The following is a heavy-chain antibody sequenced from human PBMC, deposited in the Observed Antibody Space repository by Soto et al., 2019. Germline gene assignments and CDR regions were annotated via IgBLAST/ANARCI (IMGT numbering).Heavy chain of an antibody. J-gene: IGHJ4*02. CDR2: ISWNSGSI. CDR3: AKAKQWLVAYFDY. Sequence: EVQLVESGGGLVQPGRSLRLSCAASGFTFDDYAMHWVRQAPGKGLEWVSGISWNSGSIGYADSVKGRFTISRDNAKNSLYLQMNSLRAEDTALYYCAKAKQWLVAYFDYWGQGTLVTVS. V-gene: IGHV3-9*01. CDR1: GFTFDDYA. D-gene: IGHD6-19*01.